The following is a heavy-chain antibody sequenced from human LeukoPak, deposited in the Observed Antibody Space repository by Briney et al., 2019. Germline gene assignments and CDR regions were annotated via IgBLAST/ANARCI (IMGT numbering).Heavy chain of an antibody. CDR1: GFIFGDYA. D-gene: IGHD3-10*01. CDR3: TPTPSGNYYLRVAS. Sequence: GGSLRLSCATSGFIFGDYAMTWVRQAPGKGLEWVSGISGTGDNAYYADSVKGRFIISRDNSKNTLSLRMNSLRVEDTAVYYCTPTPSGNYYLRVASWGQGTLVTVSS. J-gene: IGHJ5*01. CDR2: ISGTGDNA. V-gene: IGHV3-23*01.